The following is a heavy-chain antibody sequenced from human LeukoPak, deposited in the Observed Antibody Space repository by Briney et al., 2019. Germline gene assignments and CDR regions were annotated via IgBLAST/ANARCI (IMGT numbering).Heavy chain of an antibody. CDR1: GGSISSGDYY. V-gene: IGHV4-30-4*08. Sequence: PPETLSLTCNVSGGSISSGDYYWSWIRQPPGKGLEGIGYIYYSGSTYYDPSLKSRVTISVDTSKNQFSLKLSSVTAADTAVYYCARTDIVVVRGFDYWGQGTLVTVSS. J-gene: IGHJ4*02. D-gene: IGHD2-2*01. CDR3: ARTDIVVVRGFDY. CDR2: IYYSGST.